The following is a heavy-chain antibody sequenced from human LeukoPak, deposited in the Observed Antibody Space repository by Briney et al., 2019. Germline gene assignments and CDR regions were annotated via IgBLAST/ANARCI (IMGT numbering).Heavy chain of an antibody. CDR3: ARDISLDY. CDR2: ISSCGGFI. J-gene: IGHJ4*02. Sequence: GGSLRLSCAASGFTFSSFTMNWVRQAPGQGLEWVSSISSCGGFIYYADSVKGRFTISRDNAENSLYLQMNSLRAEDTALYYCARDISLDYWGQGTLVTVSS. V-gene: IGHV3-21*01. CDR1: GFTFSSFT.